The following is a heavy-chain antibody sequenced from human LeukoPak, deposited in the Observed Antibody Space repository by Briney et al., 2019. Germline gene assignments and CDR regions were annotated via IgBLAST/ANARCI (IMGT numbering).Heavy chain of an antibody. J-gene: IGHJ4*02. V-gene: IGHV1-69*01. CDR1: GGTFSSYA. Sequence: SVKVSCKASGGTFSSYAISWVRQAPGQGLEWMGGIIPIFGTGNYAQKFQGRVTITADESTSTAYMELSSLRSEDTAVYYCARVRFGCSSTSCYGDFDYWGQGTLVTVSS. CDR2: IIPIFGTG. CDR3: ARVRFGCSSTSCYGDFDY. D-gene: IGHD2-2*01.